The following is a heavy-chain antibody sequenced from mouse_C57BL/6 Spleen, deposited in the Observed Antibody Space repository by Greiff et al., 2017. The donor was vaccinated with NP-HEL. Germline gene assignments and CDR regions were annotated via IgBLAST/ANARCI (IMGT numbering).Heavy chain of an antibody. CDR1: GYAFSSSW. J-gene: IGHJ3*01. Sequence: QVQLQQSGPELVKPGASVKISCKASGYAFSSSWMNWVKQRPGKGLGWIGRIYPGDGDTNYNGKFKGKATLTADKSSSTAYMQLSSLTSEDSAVYFCASPDGYYLFAYWGQGTLVTVSA. CDR2: IYPGDGDT. V-gene: IGHV1-82*01. D-gene: IGHD2-3*01. CDR3: ASPDGYYLFAY.